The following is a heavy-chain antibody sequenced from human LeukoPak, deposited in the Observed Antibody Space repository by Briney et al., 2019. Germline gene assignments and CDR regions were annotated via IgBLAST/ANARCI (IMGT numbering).Heavy chain of an antibody. D-gene: IGHD3-9*01. Sequence: PSETLFLTCTVSGVSFSSYYWTWIRQPAGKGLEWIGRIYSSGNTNYSPSLKSRVTIFGDTSKNQFFLKLSSVTAADTAMYYCARARYVNSFYAFDIWGQGTLVTVSS. CDR2: IYSSGNT. V-gene: IGHV4-4*07. CDR1: GVSFSSYY. J-gene: IGHJ3*02. CDR3: ARARYVNSFYAFDI.